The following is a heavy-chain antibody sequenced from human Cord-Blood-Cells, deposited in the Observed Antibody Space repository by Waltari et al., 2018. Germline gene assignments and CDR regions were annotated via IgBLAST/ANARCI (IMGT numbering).Heavy chain of an antibody. J-gene: IGHJ6*02. CDR1: GGSISSSSYY. D-gene: IGHD3-16*01. CDR2: IYYSGST. V-gene: IGHV4-39*01. Sequence: QLQLQESGPGLVKPSETLSLTYTVSGGSISSSSYYWGWIRQPPGKGLEWIGSIYYSGSTYYNPSLKSRVTISVDTSKNQFSLKLSSVTAADTAVYYCARQFMITFGGVIGYYYGMDVWGQGTTVTVSS. CDR3: ARQFMITFGGVIGYYYGMDV.